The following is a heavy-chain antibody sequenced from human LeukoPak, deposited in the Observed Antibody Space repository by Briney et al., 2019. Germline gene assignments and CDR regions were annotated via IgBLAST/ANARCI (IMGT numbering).Heavy chain of an antibody. CDR2: VNPNSGGT. Sequence: ASVKVSCKASGYTFTGYYMHWVRQAPGQGLEWMGWVNPNSGGTNYAQKLQGRVTMTRDTSISTAYMELSRLRSDDTAVYYCARGSIAVAGGFDYWGQGTLVTVSS. CDR1: GYTFTGYY. J-gene: IGHJ4*02. D-gene: IGHD6-19*01. V-gene: IGHV1-2*02. CDR3: ARGSIAVAGGFDY.